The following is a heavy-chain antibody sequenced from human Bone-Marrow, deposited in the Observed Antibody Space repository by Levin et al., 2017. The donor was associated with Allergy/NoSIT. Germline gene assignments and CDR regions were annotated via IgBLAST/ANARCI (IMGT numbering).Heavy chain of an antibody. Sequence: PGGSLRLSCVASGFSFSTYAMSWVRQAPGKGLEWVAAISPSGGDTYYADSVKGRFTISRDSPKNTLYLQMSSLSVEDMAVYYCAKRYSSCQYFPDFFNFWGQGTLVTVS. CDR2: ISPSGGDT. CDR3: AKRYSSCQYFPDFFNF. V-gene: IGHV3-23*01. J-gene: IGHJ4*02. CDR1: GFSFSTYA. D-gene: IGHD6-19*01.